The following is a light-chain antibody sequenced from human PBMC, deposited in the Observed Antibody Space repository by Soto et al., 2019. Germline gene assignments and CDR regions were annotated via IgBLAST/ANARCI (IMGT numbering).Light chain of an antibody. CDR3: SSYTSGSILYV. J-gene: IGLJ1*01. Sequence: QSALTQPASVSGSPGQSITISCTGTSSDVGGYDYVSWYQQHPGKAPKLMIYEVSTRPSGVSNRFSGSKSGNTASLTISGLQAEDEGDYYCSSYTSGSILYVFGTGTKVTVL. V-gene: IGLV2-14*01. CDR1: SSDVGGYDY. CDR2: EVS.